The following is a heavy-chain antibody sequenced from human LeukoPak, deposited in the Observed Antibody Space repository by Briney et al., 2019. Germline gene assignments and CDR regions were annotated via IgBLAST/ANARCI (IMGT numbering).Heavy chain of an antibody. CDR1: GFTFSSYG. D-gene: IGHD3-10*01. Sequence: GRSLRLSCAASGFTFSSYGMHWVRQAPGKGLEWVAVIWYDGSNTYYADSVKGRFTISRDNSKTTLYLQMNSLRAEDTAVYYCARDGPYYYGSGSYYNPLDYWGQGTLVTVSS. CDR3: ARDGPYYYGSGSYYNPLDY. J-gene: IGHJ4*02. CDR2: IWYDGSNT. V-gene: IGHV3-33*01.